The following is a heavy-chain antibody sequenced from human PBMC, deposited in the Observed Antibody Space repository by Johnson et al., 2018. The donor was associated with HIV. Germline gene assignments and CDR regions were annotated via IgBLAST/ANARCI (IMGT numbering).Heavy chain of an antibody. CDR1: AFTFSSND. D-gene: IGHD3-10*01. CDR2: INGDGSGI. V-gene: IGHV3-23*04. CDR3: ARAGVVDSYGSWKAFDI. Sequence: VQLVESGGGLVQPGGSLRLSCGASAFTFSSNDMKWVRQAPGKGLEWVSRINGDGSGITYADSVKGRFTISRDNSKNTLYLQMNSLRAEDTAVYYCARAGVVDSYGSWKAFDIWGQGTLVTVSS. J-gene: IGHJ3*02.